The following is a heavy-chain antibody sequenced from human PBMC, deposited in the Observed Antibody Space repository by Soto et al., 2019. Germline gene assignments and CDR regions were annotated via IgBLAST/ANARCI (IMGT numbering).Heavy chain of an antibody. D-gene: IGHD6-25*01. CDR2: ISGTDPYM. CDR1: GFTLGDFY. CDR3: ATGSSVRGMHD. Sequence: PGGSLRLSWAPSGFTLGDFYMSWVRQAPGKGLEWVAYISGTDPYMKYEDAVRGRFTISRDNAKNSVYLQMNSLREDDTDGSYGATGSSVRGMHDWGQGTTVTVSS. V-gene: IGHV3-11*06. J-gene: IGHJ6*02.